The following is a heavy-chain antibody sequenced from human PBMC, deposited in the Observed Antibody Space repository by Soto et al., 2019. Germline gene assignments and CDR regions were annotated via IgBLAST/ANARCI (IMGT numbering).Heavy chain of an antibody. CDR3: ARITFYCSGGSCYFDY. CDR2: ISAYNGNT. J-gene: IGHJ4*02. V-gene: IGHV1-18*01. Sequence: ASVKVSCKASGYTFTSYGISWVRQAPGQGLEWMGWISAYNGNTNYAQKLQGRVTMTTDTSTSTAYMELRSLRSDDTAVYYCARITFYCSGGSCYFDYWGQGTLVTVSS. CDR1: GYTFTSYG. D-gene: IGHD2-15*01.